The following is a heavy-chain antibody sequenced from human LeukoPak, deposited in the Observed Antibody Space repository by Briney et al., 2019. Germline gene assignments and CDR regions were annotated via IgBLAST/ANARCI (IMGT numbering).Heavy chain of an antibody. Sequence: ASVTVSCTASGYTINTYDISWVRQAPGQGLEWMGWTSVYNGNTNYAQKFQGRVTMTTDTSTSTTYMELRSLRSDDTAMYYCARVDSGRYYGHDYWGQGTLVTVTS. V-gene: IGHV1-18*01. CDR2: TSVYNGNT. J-gene: IGHJ4*02. D-gene: IGHD1-26*01. CDR3: ARVDSGRYYGHDY. CDR1: GYTINTYD.